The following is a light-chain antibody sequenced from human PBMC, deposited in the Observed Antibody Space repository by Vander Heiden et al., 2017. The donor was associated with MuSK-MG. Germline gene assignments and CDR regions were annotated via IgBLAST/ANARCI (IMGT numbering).Light chain of an antibody. CDR3: SSDTSSSFGV. Sequence: QSPLTQPAAVSGSPRQSITICCTGTSSNVGGTNYVSWYPQDPAKDHHLMIYDVSNPPAGASNRFSGSKSGNTAALTTSEHQAEEEADYCCSSDTSSSFGVFGTGTKVTVL. J-gene: IGLJ1*01. V-gene: IGLV2-14*03. CDR1: SSNVGGTNY. CDR2: DVS.